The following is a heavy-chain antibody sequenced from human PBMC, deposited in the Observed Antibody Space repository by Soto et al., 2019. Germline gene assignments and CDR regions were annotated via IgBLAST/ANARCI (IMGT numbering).Heavy chain of an antibody. Sequence: PSETLSLTCTVSGASISGFYWSWIRKSAGKGLEWIGRIYTSGSTNYNPSLKSRVTMSVDTSKNQFSLKLSSVTAADTAVYYCAGEYIVVVPAAQGYFDYWGQGTLVTVSS. J-gene: IGHJ4*02. D-gene: IGHD2-2*01. CDR2: IYTSGST. CDR1: GASISGFY. CDR3: AGEYIVVVPAAQGYFDY. V-gene: IGHV4-4*07.